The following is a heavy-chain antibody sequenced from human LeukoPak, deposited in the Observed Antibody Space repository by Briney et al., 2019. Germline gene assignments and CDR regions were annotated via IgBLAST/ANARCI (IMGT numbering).Heavy chain of an antibody. CDR3: AXXVXXXXXXXXXCAXWFDP. V-gene: IGHV1-69*01. D-gene: IGHD2-15*01. CDR2: IIPIFGTA. Sequence: ASVKVSCKASGGTFSSYAISWVRQAPGQGLEWMGGIIPIFGTANYAQKFQGRVTITADESTSTAYMELSSLRSEDTAVYYCAXXVXXXXXXXXXCAXWFDPWGQGTLVTVSS. J-gene: IGHJ5*02. CDR1: GGTFSSYA.